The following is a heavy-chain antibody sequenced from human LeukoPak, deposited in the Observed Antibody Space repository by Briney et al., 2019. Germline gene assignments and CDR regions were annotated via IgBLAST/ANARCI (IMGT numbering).Heavy chain of an antibody. CDR2: INPNSGDT. CDR1: GYTFSDYY. D-gene: IGHD4-17*01. V-gene: IGHV1-2*02. CDR3: ARDYYGDYVGGYYFDY. Sequence: ASVKVSCTASGYTFSDYYIHWVRQAPRQGLEWMGWINPNSGDTSYAQKFQGRVTMTRDTSISTAYMELSRLISDDTALYYCARDYYGDYVGGYYFDYWGQGTLVTVSS. J-gene: IGHJ4*02.